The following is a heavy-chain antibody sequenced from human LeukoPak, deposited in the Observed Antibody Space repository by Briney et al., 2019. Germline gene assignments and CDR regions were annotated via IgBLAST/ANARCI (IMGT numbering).Heavy chain of an antibody. J-gene: IGHJ4*02. Sequence: PSETLSLTCTVSDGSISSYYWSWIRQPPGKGLEWIGYIYYSGSTNYNPSLKSRVTISVDTSKNQFSLKLSSVTAADTAVYYCARETTMVPGDYWGQGTLVTVSS. CDR3: ARETTMVPGDY. CDR2: IYYSGST. V-gene: IGHV4-59*01. D-gene: IGHD3-10*01. CDR1: DGSISSYY.